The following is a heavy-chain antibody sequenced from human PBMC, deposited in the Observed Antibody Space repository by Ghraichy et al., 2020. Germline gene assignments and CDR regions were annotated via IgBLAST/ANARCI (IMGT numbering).Heavy chain of an antibody. J-gene: IGHJ3*01. CDR1: GFTFISSA. CDR2: IVVGNGNK. D-gene: IGHD5-12*01. CDR3: AADRWGLYHYGYDSGGSFVFDF. V-gene: IGHV1-58*01. Sequence: SVKVSCKASGFTFISSAVQWVRQARGQRLEWIGWIVVGNGNKNYAPKLQERVTITRDMSTNTAYMELSSLRSEDTAVYFCAADRWGLYHYGYDSGGSFVFDFWGQGTMVTVSS.